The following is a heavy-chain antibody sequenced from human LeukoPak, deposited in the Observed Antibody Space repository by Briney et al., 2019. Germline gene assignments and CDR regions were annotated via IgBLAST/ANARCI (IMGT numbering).Heavy chain of an antibody. D-gene: IGHD3-9*01. V-gene: IGHV1-3*01. CDR1: GYTFTGYY. J-gene: IGHJ5*02. CDR2: INAGNGNT. CDR3: ARGPYYDILTGSDWFDP. Sequence: APVKVSCKASGYTFTGYYMHWVRQAPGQGLEWMGWINAGNGNTKYSQKFQGRVTITRDTSASTAYMELSSLRSEDTAVYYCARGPYYDILTGSDWFDPWGQGTLVTVSS.